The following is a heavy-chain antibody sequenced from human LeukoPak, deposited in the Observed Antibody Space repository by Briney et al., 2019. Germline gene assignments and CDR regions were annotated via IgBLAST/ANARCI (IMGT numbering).Heavy chain of an antibody. D-gene: IGHD1-26*01. CDR3: AREVEYSGSYYDY. V-gene: IGHV3-66*01. CDR1: GIDISYHY. CDR2: IHTGGTT. Sequence: PGGSLRLSCVASGIDISYHYVGWVRQAPGKGLEWVSVIHTGGTTHYADSVKGRFTISRDNAKNSLYLQMNSLRAEDTAVYYCAREVEYSGSYYDYWGQGTLVTVSS. J-gene: IGHJ4*02.